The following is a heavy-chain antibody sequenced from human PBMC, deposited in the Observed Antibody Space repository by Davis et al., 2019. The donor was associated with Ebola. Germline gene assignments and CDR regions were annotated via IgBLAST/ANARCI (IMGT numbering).Heavy chain of an antibody. CDR1: GFTFSAYW. Sequence: ESLKISCAASGFTFSAYWMSWVRQAPGKGLECVANIKPDGSEEYYADSVKGRFTISRDNSKNSLYLQMNSLRTENTALYYCAKGYSSSWYTPSDYLGQGTLVTVSS. D-gene: IGHD6-13*01. CDR3: AKGYSSSWYTPSDY. CDR2: IKPDGSEE. V-gene: IGHV3-7*03. J-gene: IGHJ4*02.